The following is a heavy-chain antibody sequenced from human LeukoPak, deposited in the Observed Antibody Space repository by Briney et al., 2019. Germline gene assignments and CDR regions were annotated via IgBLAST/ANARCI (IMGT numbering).Heavy chain of an antibody. V-gene: IGHV3-15*01. CDR3: TTRVTGDFGSYFDC. J-gene: IGHJ4*02. Sequence: PGGCLRLSCAASGFTFSNAWMSWVRQAPGKGLEWVGRIKGKTDGGATDYAAPVKGRFTISRDDSQNMLYLQMNSLKTEDTAMYYCTTRVTGDFGSYFDCWGQGTLVTVSS. CDR2: IKGKTDGGAT. D-gene: IGHD7-27*01. CDR1: GFTFSNAW.